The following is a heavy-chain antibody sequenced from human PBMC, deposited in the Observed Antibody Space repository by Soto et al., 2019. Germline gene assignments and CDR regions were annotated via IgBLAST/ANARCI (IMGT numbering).Heavy chain of an antibody. CDR3: AKDLKFTGRAAAGTPSFDY. V-gene: IGHV3-30*18. CDR1: GFTFSSYG. J-gene: IGHJ4*02. CDR2: ISYDGSNK. D-gene: IGHD6-13*01. Sequence: GGSLRLSCAASGFTFSSYGMHWVRQAPGKGLEWVAVISYDGSNKYYADSVKGRFTISRDNSKNTLYLQMNSLRAEDTAVYYCAKDLKFTGRAAAGTPSFDYWGQGTLVTGSS.